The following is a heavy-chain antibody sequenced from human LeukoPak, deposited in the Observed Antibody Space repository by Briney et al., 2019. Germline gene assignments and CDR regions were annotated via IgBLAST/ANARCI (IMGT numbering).Heavy chain of an antibody. J-gene: IGHJ6*03. CDR2: IYYSGST. D-gene: IGHD6-19*01. CDR3: ARLCAVAGSCMDV. CDR1: GGSISSSSYY. Sequence: ASETLSLTSTVSGGSISSSSYYWGWISQPPGKGLEWIGSIYYSGSTYYNPSLKSRVTISVDTSKNQFSLKLSSVTAADTAVYYCARLCAVAGSCMDVWGKGTTVTVSS. V-gene: IGHV4-39*01.